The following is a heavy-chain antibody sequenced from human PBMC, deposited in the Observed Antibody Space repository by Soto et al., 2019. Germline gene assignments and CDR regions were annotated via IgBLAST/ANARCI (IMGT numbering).Heavy chain of an antibody. V-gene: IGHV3-23*01. CDR3: AKGRPGVAAAPDY. D-gene: IGHD2-21*01. J-gene: IGHJ4*02. CDR1: GFTFSDFA. CDR2: ASGSGSGT. Sequence: GGSLRLSCAASGFTFSDFAMAWVRQAPGKGLEWVSSASGSGSGTYYADSVKGRFTISRDNSKNTLFLHMTNLRAGDTALYFCAKGRPGVAAAPDYWGQGTLVTVSS.